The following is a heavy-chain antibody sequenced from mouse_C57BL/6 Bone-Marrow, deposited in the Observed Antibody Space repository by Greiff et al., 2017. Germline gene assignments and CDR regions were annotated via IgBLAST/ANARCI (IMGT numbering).Heavy chain of an antibody. CDR3: ARSYYYGSSLDY. CDR2: INPNYGTT. CDR1: GYSFTDYN. V-gene: IGHV1-39*01. D-gene: IGHD1-1*01. J-gene: IGHJ2*01. Sequence: EVKLMESGPELVKPGASVKISCKASGYSFTDYNMNWVKQSNGKSLEWIGVINPNYGTTSYNQKFKGKAALTVDQSSSTAYMQLNSLTSEDSAVYYCARSYYYGSSLDYWGQGTTLTVSS.